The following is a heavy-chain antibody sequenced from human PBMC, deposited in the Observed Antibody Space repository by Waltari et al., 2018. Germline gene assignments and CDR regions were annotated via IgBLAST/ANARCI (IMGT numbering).Heavy chain of an antibody. V-gene: IGHV3-21*01. CDR2: ISSSSSYI. J-gene: IGHJ4*02. CDR3: ARDRDGDYAWDY. D-gene: IGHD4-17*01. Sequence: EVQLVESGGGLVKSGGSLRLSCAASGFTFSSYSMNWVRQAPGKGLEWVSSISSSSSYIYYADSVKGRFTISRDNAKNSLYLQMNSLRAEDTAVYYCARDRDGDYAWDYWGQGTLVTVSS. CDR1: GFTFSSYS.